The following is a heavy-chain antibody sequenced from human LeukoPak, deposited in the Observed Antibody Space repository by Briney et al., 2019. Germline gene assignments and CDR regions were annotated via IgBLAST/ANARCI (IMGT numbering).Heavy chain of an antibody. D-gene: IGHD6-13*01. CDR3: ARAYSTTWYSYLDY. CDR2: IYYSGST. CDR1: GGSISSYY. J-gene: IGHJ4*02. V-gene: IGHV4-59*01. Sequence: PSETLSLTCTVSGGSISSYYWSWIRQPPGKGLEWIGYIYYSGSTNYNPSLKSRVTISLDMSKNQFSLKLRSVTAADTAVYYCARAYSTTWYSYLDYWGQGTLVTVSS.